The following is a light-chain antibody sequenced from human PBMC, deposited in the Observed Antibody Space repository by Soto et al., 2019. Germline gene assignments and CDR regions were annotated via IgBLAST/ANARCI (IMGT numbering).Light chain of an antibody. Sequence: QSALTQPASVSGSPGQSITISCTGNSSDVGSYNLVSWYQQHPGKAPKLMIYEGSKRPSGVSNRFSGSKSGDTASLTISGLQAEDEADYYCCSYAGSSTSPYVFGTGTKVTV. CDR2: EGS. J-gene: IGLJ1*01. CDR3: CSYAGSSTSPYV. CDR1: SSDVGSYNL. V-gene: IGLV2-23*01.